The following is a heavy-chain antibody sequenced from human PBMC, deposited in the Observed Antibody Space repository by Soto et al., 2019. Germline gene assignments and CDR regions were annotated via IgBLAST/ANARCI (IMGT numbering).Heavy chain of an antibody. V-gene: IGHV3-23*01. Sequence: GVSLRLSCAASGFTFNSYAMSWVRQAPGNGLEWVSAISGGGGSTYYADSVKGRFTISRDNSKNTLYLQMNSLRAEDTAVYYCASHRGIVTTIISDYWGQGTMVTVSS. J-gene: IGHJ4*02. CDR1: GFTFNSYA. D-gene: IGHD5-12*01. CDR2: ISGGGGST. CDR3: ASHRGIVTTIISDY.